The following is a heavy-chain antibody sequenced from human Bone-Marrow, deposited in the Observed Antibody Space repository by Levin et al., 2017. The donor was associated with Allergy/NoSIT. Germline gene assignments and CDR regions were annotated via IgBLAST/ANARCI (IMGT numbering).Heavy chain of an antibody. J-gene: IGHJ5*02. Sequence: GGSLRLSCAASGFTFSSYGMHWVRQAPGKGLEWVAVISYDGSNKYYADSVKGRFTISRDNSKNTLYLQMNSVRAEDTAVYYCAKDNQGYCSGGSCYNYNWFDPWGQGTLVTVSS. CDR2: ISYDGSNK. CDR3: AKDNQGYCSGGSCYNYNWFDP. D-gene: IGHD2-15*01. CDR1: GFTFSSYG. V-gene: IGHV3-30*18.